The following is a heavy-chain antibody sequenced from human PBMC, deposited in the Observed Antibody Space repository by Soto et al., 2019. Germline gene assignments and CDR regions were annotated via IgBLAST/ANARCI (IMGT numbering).Heavy chain of an antibody. CDR2: ISAYNGNT. Sequence: RASVKVSCKASGYTFTSYGISWVRQAPGQGLEWMGWISAYNGNTNYAQKLQGRVTMTTDTSTSTAYMELRSLRSDDTAVYYCATYCSGGSCPSNDAFDIWGQGTMVTVSS. J-gene: IGHJ3*02. CDR3: ATYCSGGSCPSNDAFDI. V-gene: IGHV1-18*01. CDR1: GYTFTSYG. D-gene: IGHD2-15*01.